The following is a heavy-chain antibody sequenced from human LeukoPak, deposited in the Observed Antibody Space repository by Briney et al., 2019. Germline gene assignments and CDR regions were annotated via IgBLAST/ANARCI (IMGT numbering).Heavy chain of an antibody. J-gene: IGHJ4*02. Sequence: PSETLSLTCTVSGGSISSYYWSWIRQPPGKGLEWIGYIYYSGSTNYNPSLKSRVTISVDTSKNQFSLKLSSVTAADTAVYYCARDYGQIVANWGQGTLVTVSS. CDR1: GGSISSYY. CDR2: IYYSGST. CDR3: ARDYGQIVAN. V-gene: IGHV4-59*01. D-gene: IGHD5-12*01.